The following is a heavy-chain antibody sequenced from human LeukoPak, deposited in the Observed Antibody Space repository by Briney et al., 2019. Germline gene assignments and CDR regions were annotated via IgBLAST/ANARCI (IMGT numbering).Heavy chain of an antibody. CDR3: ARGTYSSSWYFQH. D-gene: IGHD6-13*01. Sequence: PSETLSLTCTGSGGSISSYYWSWIRQPPGKGLEWIGYIYYSGSTNYNPSLKSRVTISVDTSKNQFSLKLSSVTAADTAVYYCARGTYSSSWYFQHWGQGTLVTVSS. J-gene: IGHJ1*01. CDR2: IYYSGST. V-gene: IGHV4-59*01. CDR1: GGSISSYY.